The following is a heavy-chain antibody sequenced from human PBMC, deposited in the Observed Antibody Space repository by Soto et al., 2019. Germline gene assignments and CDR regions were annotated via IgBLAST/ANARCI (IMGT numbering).Heavy chain of an antibody. Sequence: GGSLRLSCAASGFTFSSYSMNWVRQAPGKGLGWVSYISSSSSTIYYADSVKGRFTISRDNAKNSLYLQMNSLRAEDTAVYYCAREDYYYDSSPKYGMDVWGQGTTVTVSS. CDR3: AREDYYYDSSPKYGMDV. CDR2: ISSSSSTI. J-gene: IGHJ6*02. D-gene: IGHD3-22*01. CDR1: GFTFSSYS. V-gene: IGHV3-48*01.